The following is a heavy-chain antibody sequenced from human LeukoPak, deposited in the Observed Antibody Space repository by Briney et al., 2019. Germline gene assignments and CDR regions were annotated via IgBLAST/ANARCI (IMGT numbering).Heavy chain of an antibody. D-gene: IGHD4-23*01. Sequence: GGSLRLSCVASGFSVSSNYLSWVRQAPGKGLDWVSVIYSGGRTYYADSVKGRFTISRDNSKNTLYLQMDSLRTEDTAVYYCARHERGGATVDSDYYYYMDVWGKGTAVTVSS. J-gene: IGHJ6*03. CDR3: ARHERGGATVDSDYYYYMDV. CDR1: GFSVSSNY. CDR2: IYSGGRT. V-gene: IGHV3-53*01.